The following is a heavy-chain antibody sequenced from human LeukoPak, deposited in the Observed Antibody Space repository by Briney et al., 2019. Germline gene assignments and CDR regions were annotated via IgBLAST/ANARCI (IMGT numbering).Heavy chain of an antibody. CDR2: IYSGGST. CDR3: SRAATLAGPFDF. J-gene: IGHJ4*01. CDR1: GFIVSSHY. V-gene: IGHV3-53*01. Sequence: GSLRLSCAASGFIVSSHYMSWVRQAPGKGLEWVSTIYSGGSTYYADSVKGRFTISRDNSQNTLYLQMNSLRAEDTALYYCSRAATLAGPFDFWGQGTLVTVSA. D-gene: IGHD6-13*01.